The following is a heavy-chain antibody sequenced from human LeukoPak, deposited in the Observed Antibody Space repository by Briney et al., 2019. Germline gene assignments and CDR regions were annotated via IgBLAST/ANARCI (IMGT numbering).Heavy chain of an antibody. D-gene: IGHD3-22*01. V-gene: IGHV1-69*05. Sequence: GASVKVSCKASGGTFSSYAISWVRQAPGQGLEWMGGIIPIFGTANYAQKFQGRVTITTDESTGTAYMELSSLRSEDTAVYYCARGIVVAFDAFDIWGQGTMVTVSS. CDR1: GGTFSSYA. J-gene: IGHJ3*02. CDR2: IIPIFGTA. CDR3: ARGIVVAFDAFDI.